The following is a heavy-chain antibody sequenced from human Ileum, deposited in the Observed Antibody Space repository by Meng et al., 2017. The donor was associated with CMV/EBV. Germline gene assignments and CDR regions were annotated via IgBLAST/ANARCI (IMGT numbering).Heavy chain of an antibody. CDR1: GVSSGSYF. CDR3: ARIPKNGYDYGLDY. V-gene: IGHV4-4*07. CDR2: IDSSENT. J-gene: IGHJ4*02. Sequence: QVPSLESGPGLVGPSKTSYPTCPVSGVSSGSYFWSWFQQPAGKALEWIERIDSSENTNSNPSLKNRVTGAVDTSKNQFYLKMTSVTAADTAVNYCARIPKNGYDYGLDYWGQGTLVTVSS. D-gene: IGHD5-12*01.